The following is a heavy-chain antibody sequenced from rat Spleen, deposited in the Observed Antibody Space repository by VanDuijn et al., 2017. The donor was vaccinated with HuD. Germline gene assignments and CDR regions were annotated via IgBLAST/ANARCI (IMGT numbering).Heavy chain of an antibody. CDR3: ARHAYRYNSNWFAY. J-gene: IGHJ3*01. CDR1: GFIFSDYY. CDR2: ISYDGSRT. Sequence: EVQLAESGGGLVQPGRSLKLSCAASGFIFSDYYMAWVRQAPTKGLEWVASISYDGSRTYYRDSVKGRFTISRYNAKSTLYLQMDSLRSEDTATYYCARHAYRYNSNWFAYWGQGTLVTVSS. D-gene: IGHD1-5*01. V-gene: IGHV5-7*01.